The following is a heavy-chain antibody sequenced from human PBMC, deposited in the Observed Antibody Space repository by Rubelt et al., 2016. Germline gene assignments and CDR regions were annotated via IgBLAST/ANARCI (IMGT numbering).Heavy chain of an antibody. V-gene: IGHV4-59*01. CDR2: IYYSGNT. D-gene: IGHD7-27*01. Sequence: QVQLQESGPGLVKPSETLSLTCTVSGGSISSNYWSWIRQPPGKGLEWIGYIYYSGNTYYNPSLKSRVTMSVDTSKNQFSLMLSSVTPADTSVYYCASPSTGVLNWYCDLWGRGTLVTVSS. CDR3: ASPSTGVLNWYCDL. J-gene: IGHJ2*01. CDR1: GGSISSNY.